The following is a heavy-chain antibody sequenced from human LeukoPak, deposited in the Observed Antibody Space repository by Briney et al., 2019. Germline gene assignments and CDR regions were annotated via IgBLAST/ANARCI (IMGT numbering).Heavy chain of an antibody. Sequence: GGSLRLSCAASGFTVSYNYMNWVRQAPGKGLEWVSVIYSGCSTYYADSVKGRFTISRDNSKNTLYLQMNSLRAEHTAVYFCSTDTSYGMDVWGQGTTVTVS. D-gene: IGHD2/OR15-2a*01. V-gene: IGHV3-66*01. CDR1: GFTVSYNY. CDR3: STDTSYGMDV. J-gene: IGHJ6*02. CDR2: IYSGCST.